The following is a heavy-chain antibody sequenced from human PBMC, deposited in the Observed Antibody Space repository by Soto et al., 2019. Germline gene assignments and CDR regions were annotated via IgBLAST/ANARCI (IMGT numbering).Heavy chain of an antibody. V-gene: IGHV3-30-3*01. Sequence: QVQLVESGGGVVQPGRSPRLSCAASGFTFSSYTMNWVRQAPGKGLEWVAVISYDGSNKYYADSVKGRFTISRDNSQNTLDLQMNSLRADDTAVYYCARVVGYSDSSGFFDYWGQGTRLTVSS. D-gene: IGHD3-22*01. CDR2: ISYDGSNK. J-gene: IGHJ4*02. CDR1: GFTFSSYT. CDR3: ARVVGYSDSSGFFDY.